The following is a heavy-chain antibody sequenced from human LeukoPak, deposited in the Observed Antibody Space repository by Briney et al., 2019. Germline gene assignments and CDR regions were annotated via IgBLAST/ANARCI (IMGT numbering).Heavy chain of an antibody. CDR2: IYHSGST. CDR1: GGSISSSNW. D-gene: IGHD3-3*01. J-gene: IGHJ6*02. V-gene: IGHV4-4*02. CDR3: ASSRITIFGVVIIPYYYGMDV. Sequence: SETLSLTCAVSGGSISSSNWWSWVRQPPGKGLEWIGEIYHSGSTSYNPSLKSRVTISVDKSKNQFSLKLSSVTAADTAVYYCASSRITIFGVVIIPYYYGMDVWGQGTTVTVSS.